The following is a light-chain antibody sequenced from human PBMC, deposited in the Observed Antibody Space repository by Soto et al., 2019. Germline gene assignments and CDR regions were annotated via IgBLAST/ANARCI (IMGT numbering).Light chain of an antibody. CDR3: TSYAGCNFLV. Sequence: QSALTQPPSASGSHGQSVTISCTGTSSDIGSYNFVSWYQQHPGKAPKVMLYEVRKRPSGVPDRVSGSKSGNTASLTVSGLQADDEADYYFTSYAGCNFLVLGGWAKLTVL. CDR2: EVR. CDR1: SSDIGSYNF. V-gene: IGLV2-8*01. J-gene: IGLJ2*01.